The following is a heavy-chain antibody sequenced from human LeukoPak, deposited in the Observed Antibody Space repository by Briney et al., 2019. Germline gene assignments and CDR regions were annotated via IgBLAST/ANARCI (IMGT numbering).Heavy chain of an antibody. D-gene: IGHD2-2*01. J-gene: IGHJ4*02. V-gene: IGHV3-7*01. CDR2: IKQDRSEK. CDR3: ARDWGYCSSTSCYALDY. CDR1: GFTFTNYW. Sequence: PGGSLRLSCAASGFTFTNYWMSWVRQAPGKGLELVANIKQDRSEKYYVDSVKGRFTISRDNAKNSLYLQMNSLRAEDTAVYYCARDWGYCSSTSCYALDYWGQGTLVTVSS.